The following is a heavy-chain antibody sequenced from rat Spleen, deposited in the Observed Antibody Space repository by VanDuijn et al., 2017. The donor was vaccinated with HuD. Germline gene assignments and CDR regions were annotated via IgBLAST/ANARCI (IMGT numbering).Heavy chain of an antibody. CDR3: ATGPRVLRIDWFAY. J-gene: IGHJ3*01. V-gene: IGHV5S13*01. CDR2: IGTGGGNT. CDR1: GFSFSMYG. Sequence: EVQLVDHGGGLVQPGRSLKLSCAPSGFSFSMYGMAWVRQAPTKGLEWVASIGTGGGNTYYRDSVKGRFTISRDNAKSTLYLQMDSLTSEDTAPYYCATGPRVLRIDWFAYWGQGTLVTVSS. D-gene: IGHD1-6*01.